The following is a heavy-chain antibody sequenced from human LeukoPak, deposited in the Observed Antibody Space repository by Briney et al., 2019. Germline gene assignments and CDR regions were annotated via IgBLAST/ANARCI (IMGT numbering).Heavy chain of an antibody. Sequence: ETLSLTCAVSGYSISSGYYWAWIRQPPGKGLEWVSVIYSGGSTYYADSVKGRFTISRDNSKNTLHLQMNSLRAEDTAVYYCARIGVVQLWLYFDYWGQGTLVTVSS. D-gene: IGHD5-18*01. CDR3: ARIGVVQLWLYFDY. V-gene: IGHV3-53*01. CDR1: GYSISSGYY. CDR2: IYSGGST. J-gene: IGHJ4*02.